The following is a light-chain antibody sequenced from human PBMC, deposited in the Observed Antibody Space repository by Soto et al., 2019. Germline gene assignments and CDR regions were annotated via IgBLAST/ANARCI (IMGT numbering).Light chain of an antibody. J-gene: IGLJ3*02. CDR2: DND. Sequence: QSVLTQPPSMSAAPGQRVTISCSGSSSNIGSNYVSWYQHLPGTAPKLLIYDNDKRPSGIPDRFSGSKSGTSATLGITGLRTGDEADYYCGTWDDSLAGGVFGGGTKLTVL. V-gene: IGLV1-51*01. CDR3: GTWDDSLAGGV. CDR1: SSNIGSNY.